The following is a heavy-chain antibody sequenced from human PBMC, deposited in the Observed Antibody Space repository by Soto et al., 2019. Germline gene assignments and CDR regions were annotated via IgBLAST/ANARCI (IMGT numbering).Heavy chain of an antibody. J-gene: IGHJ5*02. CDR1: GGSISRYY. V-gene: IGHV4-59*08. Sequence: PSETLSLTCSGSGGSISRYYWSGIRQPPGKGLEWIEYIYYSGSTNYNPSLKSRVTISVDTSKNQFSLKLSSVTAADTAVYYCARHRWFEPWGQGTLVTVS. CDR3: ARHRWFEP. CDR2: IYYSGST.